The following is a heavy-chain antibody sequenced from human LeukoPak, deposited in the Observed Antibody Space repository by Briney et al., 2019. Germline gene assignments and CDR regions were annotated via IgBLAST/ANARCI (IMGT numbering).Heavy chain of an antibody. J-gene: IGHJ4*02. Sequence: GGSLRLSCAASGFTFSSYAMSWVRQAPGKGLEWVAFIRYDGSNKYYADSVKGRFTISRDNSKNTLYLQMNSLRAEDTAVYYCAKGPLIEVAGTTWDYWGQGTLVTVSS. CDR3: AKGPLIEVAGTTWDY. V-gene: IGHV3-30*02. CDR1: GFTFSSYA. CDR2: IRYDGSNK. D-gene: IGHD6-19*01.